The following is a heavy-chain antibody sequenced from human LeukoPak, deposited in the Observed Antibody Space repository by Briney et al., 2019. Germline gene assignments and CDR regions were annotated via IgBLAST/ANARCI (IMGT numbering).Heavy chain of an antibody. D-gene: IGHD3-10*01. Sequence: GGSLRLSCAASGLTFSSYSMNWVRQAPGKGREWVSSISSSSSYIYYADSVKGRFTISRDNAKNSLYLQMNSLRAEDTAVYYCARVAGSDAFDIWGQGTMVTVSS. CDR3: ARVAGSDAFDI. J-gene: IGHJ3*02. CDR1: GLTFSSYS. CDR2: ISSSSSYI. V-gene: IGHV3-21*01.